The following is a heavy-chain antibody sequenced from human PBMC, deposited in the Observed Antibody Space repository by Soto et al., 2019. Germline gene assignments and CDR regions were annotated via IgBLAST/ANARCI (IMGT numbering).Heavy chain of an antibody. CDR1: GFTFSSYG. J-gene: IGHJ3*02. Sequence: GGSLRLSCAASGFTFSSYGMHWVRQAPGKGLEWVAVIWYDGSNKYDADSVKGRFNISKDNSKNTLYLQMNSLRAEDTAVYCCARATNPSWGSLGAFDIWGQGTMVTVSS. D-gene: IGHD7-27*01. CDR3: ARATNPSWGSLGAFDI. CDR2: IWYDGSNK. V-gene: IGHV3-33*01.